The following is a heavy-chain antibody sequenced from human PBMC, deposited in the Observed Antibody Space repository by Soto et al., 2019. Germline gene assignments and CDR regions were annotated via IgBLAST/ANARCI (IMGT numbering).Heavy chain of an antibody. D-gene: IGHD6-19*01. V-gene: IGHV5-51*01. J-gene: IGHJ4*02. Sequence: PGESLKISCKGSGYSFTSYWIGWVRQMPGKGLEWMGIIYRGYSDTRYSPSFQGQVTISADKSISTAYLQWSSLKASDTAMYYCARQYSSGWFTFDYWGQGTLVTVSS. CDR3: ARQYSSGWFTFDY. CDR2: IYRGYSDT. CDR1: GYSFTSYW.